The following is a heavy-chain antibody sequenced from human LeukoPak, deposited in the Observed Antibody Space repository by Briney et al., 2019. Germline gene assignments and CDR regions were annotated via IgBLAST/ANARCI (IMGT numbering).Heavy chain of an antibody. CDR3: ARVNRWFGEYVDY. V-gene: IGHV1-2*06. J-gene: IGHJ4*02. CDR2: INPNSGGT. D-gene: IGHD3-10*01. CDR1: GYTFTGYY. Sequence: GASVKVSCKASGYTFTGYYMHWVRQGPGQGLEWMGRINPNSGGTNYAQKLQGRVTMTTDTSTSTAYMELRSLRSDDTAVYYCARVNRWFGEYVDYWGQGTLVTVSS.